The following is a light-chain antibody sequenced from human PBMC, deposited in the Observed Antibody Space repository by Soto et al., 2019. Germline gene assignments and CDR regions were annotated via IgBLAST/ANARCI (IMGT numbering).Light chain of an antibody. Sequence: DIQMTQSPSSLSASVGDRVTITCRTSQSISSYLNWYQQKPGKAPKLLIYAASSLQSGVPSRFRGSGSGTDFTLTISSLQPEDFATYYCQQSYSTHYTFGQGTKLEIK. V-gene: IGKV1-39*01. CDR1: QSISSY. CDR3: QQSYSTHYT. J-gene: IGKJ2*01. CDR2: AAS.